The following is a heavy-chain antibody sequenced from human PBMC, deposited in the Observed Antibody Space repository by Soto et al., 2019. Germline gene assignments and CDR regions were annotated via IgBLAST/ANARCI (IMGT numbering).Heavy chain of an antibody. V-gene: IGHV3-23*01. Sequence: EVQLLESGGGLVQPGGSLRLSCAASGFTFSSYSMIWVRQAPGKGLEWVSAISGSGGTTYYGDSVKGRLTISRDNSKNTLYLQINSLTAEGTAVYYCAKGGVGYYDSTGYYRYYYYGMDVWGQGTTVTVSS. CDR1: GFTFSSYS. J-gene: IGHJ6*02. CDR3: AKGGVGYYDSTGYYRYYYYGMDV. CDR2: ISGSGGTT. D-gene: IGHD3-22*01.